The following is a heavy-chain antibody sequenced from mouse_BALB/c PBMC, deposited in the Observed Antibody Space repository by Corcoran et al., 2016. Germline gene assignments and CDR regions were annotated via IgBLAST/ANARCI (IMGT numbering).Heavy chain of an antibody. CDR1: GYSFTGYF. CDR2: INPYNGDT. D-gene: IGHD1-2*01. CDR3: AIITTASYYFDY. J-gene: IGHJ2*01. V-gene: IGHV1-20*02. Sequence: EVQLQQSGPELVKPGASVKISCKASGYSFTGYFMNWVMQSHGKSLEWIGRINPYNGDTFYNQKFKGEATLTVDKSSSTAHMELRSLASEDSAVYYCAIITTASYYFDYWGQGTTLTVSS.